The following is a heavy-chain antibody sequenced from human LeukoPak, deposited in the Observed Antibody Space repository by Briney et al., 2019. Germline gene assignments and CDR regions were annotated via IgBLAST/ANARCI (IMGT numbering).Heavy chain of an antibody. D-gene: IGHD3-10*01. J-gene: IGHJ4*02. CDR2: ISGSGGST. CDR3: ARDYASYYYGSGSFDY. Sequence: GGSLRLSCAASGFTFSSYAMSWVRQAPGKGLEWVSAISGSGGSTYYADSVKGRFTISRDNAKNSLYLQMNSLRAEDTAVYYCARDYASYYYGSGSFDYWGQGTLVTVSS. CDR1: GFTFSSYA. V-gene: IGHV3-23*01.